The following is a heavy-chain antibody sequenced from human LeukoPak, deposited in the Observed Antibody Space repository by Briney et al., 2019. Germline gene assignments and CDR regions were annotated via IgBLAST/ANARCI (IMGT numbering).Heavy chain of an antibody. CDR3: ARDGIVGATGLDY. Sequence: SETLSLTCAVSGGSFSGYYWSWIRQPPGKGLEWIGEINHSGSTNYNPSPTSRVTISVDTSKNQFSLKLSSVTAADTAVYYCARDGIVGATGLDYWGQGTLVTVSS. V-gene: IGHV4-34*01. CDR1: GGSFSGYY. J-gene: IGHJ4*02. D-gene: IGHD1-26*01. CDR2: INHSGST.